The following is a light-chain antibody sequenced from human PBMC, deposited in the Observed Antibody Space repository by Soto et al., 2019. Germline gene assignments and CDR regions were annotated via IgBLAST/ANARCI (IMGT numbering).Light chain of an antibody. J-gene: IGKJ3*01. CDR1: PGISSY. V-gene: IGKV1-9*01. Sequence: DIQLTQSPSFLSASVGDRVTITCRASPGISSYLACYQQKTGKAPKLLIYAASTLQSGVPSRFSGSGSGTEFTSTISSLQHDYFATYYCQQRTRYPFTFRARTKVDI. CDR3: QQRTRYPFT. CDR2: AAS.